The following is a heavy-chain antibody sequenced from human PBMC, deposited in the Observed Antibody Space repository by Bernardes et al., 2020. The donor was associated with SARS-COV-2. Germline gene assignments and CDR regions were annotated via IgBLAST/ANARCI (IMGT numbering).Heavy chain of an antibody. J-gene: IGHJ6*03. CDR3: AKSGADFWSYYYMDV. V-gene: IGHV3-23*01. CDR1: GFTFSSSA. Sequence: GSLRLSCAASGFTFSSSAMTWVRQAPGKGLEWVSSISTTGGNTYYADSVKGRFTISKDNSKNTLYLQMSSLRVEDTAMYYCAKSGADFWSYYYMDVWGKGTTVTVSS. D-gene: IGHD3-3*01. CDR2: ISTTGGNT.